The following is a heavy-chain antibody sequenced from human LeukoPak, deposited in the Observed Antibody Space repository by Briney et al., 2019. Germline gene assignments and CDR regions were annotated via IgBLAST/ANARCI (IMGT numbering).Heavy chain of an antibody. CDR3: AKGIAAAEGFDP. D-gene: IGHD6-13*01. J-gene: IGHJ5*02. Sequence: PGGSLRLSCAASGFTFSSYGMHWVRQAPGKGLEWVAVISYDGSNKYYADSVKGRFTISRDNSKNTLYLPMNSLRAEDTAVYYCAKGIAAAEGFDPWGQGTLDTVSS. V-gene: IGHV3-30*18. CDR2: ISYDGSNK. CDR1: GFTFSSYG.